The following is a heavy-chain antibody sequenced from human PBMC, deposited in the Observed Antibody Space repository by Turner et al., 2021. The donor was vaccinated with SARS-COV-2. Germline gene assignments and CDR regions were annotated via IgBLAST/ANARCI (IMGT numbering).Heavy chain of an antibody. Sequence: VHLVESGGGVVQPGRSLRLSCAASGFTFSSYWMHWVRQAPGQGLMWVSRIDTDGSTTSYADSVKGRFTISRDNAKNTLYLQMNSLRAEDTAVYYCATSRSFDYWGQGTLVTVSS. CDR2: IDTDGSTT. CDR1: GFTFSSYW. D-gene: IGHD6-13*01. CDR3: ATSRSFDY. V-gene: IGHV3-74*02. J-gene: IGHJ4*02.